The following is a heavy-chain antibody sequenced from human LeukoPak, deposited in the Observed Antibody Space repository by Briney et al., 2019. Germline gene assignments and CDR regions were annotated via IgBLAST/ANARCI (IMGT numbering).Heavy chain of an antibody. J-gene: IGHJ5*02. Sequence: GGSLRLSCAASGFTFSSYAMSWVRQAPGKGLEWVSAISGSGGSTYYADSVKGRFTISRDNSKNTLYLRMNSLRAEDTAVYYCAKGGLGYCSGGSCSQWFDPWGQGTLVTVSS. CDR2: ISGSGGST. V-gene: IGHV3-23*01. CDR1: GFTFSSYA. CDR3: AKGGLGYCSGGSCSQWFDP. D-gene: IGHD2-15*01.